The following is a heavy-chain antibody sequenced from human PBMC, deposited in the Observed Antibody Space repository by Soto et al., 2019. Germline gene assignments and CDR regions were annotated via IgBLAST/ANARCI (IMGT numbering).Heavy chain of an antibody. Sequence: TTSETLSLTCPVSGGSISSNYWTWIRQHPGKGLEWIGYVYYSGTTNYNPSLKSRVTISVDLSKNQFSLRLSSVTTADTALYYCVRTTAVPNSLRSRYSFDYWGQGTLVTVSS. J-gene: IGHJ4*02. CDR1: GGSISSNY. D-gene: IGHD4-17*01. CDR3: VRTTAVPNSLRSRYSFDY. V-gene: IGHV4-59*01. CDR2: VYYSGTT.